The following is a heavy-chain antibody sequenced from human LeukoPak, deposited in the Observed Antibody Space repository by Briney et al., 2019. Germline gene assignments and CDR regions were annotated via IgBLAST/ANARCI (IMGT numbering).Heavy chain of an antibody. J-gene: IGHJ4*02. D-gene: IGHD5-24*01. CDR2: IIPIFGTA. Sequence: ASVKVSCKASGGTFSSYAISWVRQAPGQGLEWMGRIIPIFGTANYAQKFQGRVTITTDESTSTAYMELSSLRSEDTAVYYFARDVLEMATIGWLDYWGQGALVTVSS. V-gene: IGHV1-69*05. CDR1: GGTFSSYA. CDR3: ARDVLEMATIGWLDY.